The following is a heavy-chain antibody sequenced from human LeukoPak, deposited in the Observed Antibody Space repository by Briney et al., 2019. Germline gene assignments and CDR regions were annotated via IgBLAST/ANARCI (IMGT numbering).Heavy chain of an antibody. CDR3: AREASGGYFDY. Sequence: ASVNVSCKASGYTFSSYYMHWVRQAPGHGLEWVGLINPTGDSTNYAQNFRGRVTMTRDTSTSTVYMDLSSLRSEDTAVYYCAREASGGYFDYWGQGTLVTVSS. J-gene: IGHJ4*02. D-gene: IGHD4-23*01. CDR1: GYTFSSYY. CDR2: INPTGDST. V-gene: IGHV1-46*01.